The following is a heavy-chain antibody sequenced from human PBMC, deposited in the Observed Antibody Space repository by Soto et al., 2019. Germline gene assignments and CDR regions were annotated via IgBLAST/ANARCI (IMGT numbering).Heavy chain of an antibody. Sequence: SQTLSLTCVISGDTVSSGNAAWNWIRQSPSSGLQWLGRTFFRSKWHTDYAVSLRGRVTITADTSKNQFSLQLESVTPEDTAVYYCAVTYKGDYRNYYGTDVRGQGTTVTVYS. CDR1: GDTVSSGNAA. CDR2: TFFRSKWHT. CDR3: AVTYKGDYRNYYGTDV. D-gene: IGHD3-10*01. V-gene: IGHV6-1*01. J-gene: IGHJ6*02.